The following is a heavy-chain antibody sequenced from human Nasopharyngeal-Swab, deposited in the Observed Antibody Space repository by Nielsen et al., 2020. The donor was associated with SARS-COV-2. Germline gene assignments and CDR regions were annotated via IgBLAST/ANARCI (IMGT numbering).Heavy chain of an antibody. V-gene: IGHV3-11*04. CDR3: ARDRANWDFDY. CDR1: GFTFSDYY. D-gene: IGHD7-27*01. CDR2: ISGSGGTI. Sequence: GGSLRLSCAASGFTFSDYYMSWIRQAPGKGLEYISYISGSGGTIYYGDSMKGRFTISRDNAKNSLYLQMNSLRAEDTAVYYCARDRANWDFDYWGQGTPVTVSS. J-gene: IGHJ4*02.